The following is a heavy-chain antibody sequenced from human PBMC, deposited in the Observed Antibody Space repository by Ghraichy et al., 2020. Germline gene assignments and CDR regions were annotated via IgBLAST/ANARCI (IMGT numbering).Heavy chain of an antibody. Sequence: SETLSLTCAVYGGSFSGYYWSWIRQPPGKGLEWIGEINHSGSTNYNPSLKSRVTISVDTSKNQFSLKLSSVTAADTAVYYCASGYYYDRSYDYWGQGTRVTVSS. CDR2: INHSGST. CDR3: ASGYYYDRSYDY. J-gene: IGHJ4*02. V-gene: IGHV4-34*01. D-gene: IGHD3-22*01. CDR1: GGSFSGYY.